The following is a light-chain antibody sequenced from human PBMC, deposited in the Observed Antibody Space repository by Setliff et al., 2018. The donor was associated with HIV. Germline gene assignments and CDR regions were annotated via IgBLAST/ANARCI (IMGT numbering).Light chain of an antibody. Sequence: QSVLTQPPSVSGAPGQRVIISCTGSSSNIGAGYDVHWYQQLPGTAPKLLIYANTNRPSGVPDRFSGSKSDTSASLAITGLQAEDETDYYCQSYDSSLSGYVFGTGTK. J-gene: IGLJ1*01. CDR1: SSNIGAGYD. CDR3: QSYDSSLSGYV. CDR2: ANT. V-gene: IGLV1-40*01.